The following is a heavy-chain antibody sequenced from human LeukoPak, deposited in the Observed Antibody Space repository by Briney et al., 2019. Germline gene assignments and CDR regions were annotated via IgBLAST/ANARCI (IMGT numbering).Heavy chain of an antibody. CDR3: AKVAPGGWYGGAFDF. V-gene: IGHV3-7*03. CDR2: IKQDGSEK. Sequence: GGSLRLSCAASGFTFNNYWMSWVRQAPGKGLEWVANIKQDGSEKHYVDSVKGRFTISRDNSKNTLYLQMNSLRAEDTALYYCAKVAPGGWYGGAFDFWGLGTMVTVSS. D-gene: IGHD6-19*01. CDR1: GFTFNNYW. J-gene: IGHJ3*01.